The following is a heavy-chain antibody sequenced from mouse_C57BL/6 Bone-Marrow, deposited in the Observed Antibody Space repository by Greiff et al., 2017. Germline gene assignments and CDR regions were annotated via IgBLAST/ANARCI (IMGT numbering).Heavy chain of an antibody. V-gene: IGHV1-82*01. Sequence: LMESGPELVKPGASVKISCKASGYAFSSSWMNWVKQRPGKGLEWIGRIYPGDGDTNYNGKFKGKATLTADKSSSTAYMQLSSLTSEDSAVYFCASTVGDYWGQGTTLTVSS. CDR2: IYPGDGDT. CDR1: GYAFSSSW. J-gene: IGHJ2*01. CDR3: ASTVGDY. D-gene: IGHD1-1*01.